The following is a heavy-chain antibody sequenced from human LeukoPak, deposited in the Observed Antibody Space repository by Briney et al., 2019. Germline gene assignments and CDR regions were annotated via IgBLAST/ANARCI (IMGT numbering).Heavy chain of an antibody. D-gene: IGHD4-11*01. Sequence: PGGSLRLSCAASGFTFSSYAMSWVRQTPGKGLEWVSAISGSGGSTSYADSVKGRFTISRDNSKNTLYLQMNSLRAEDTAVYYCAKSRLRFSSNSPADYWGQGTLVTVSS. CDR3: AKSRLRFSSNSPADY. J-gene: IGHJ4*02. CDR1: GFTFSSYA. V-gene: IGHV3-23*01. CDR2: ISGSGGST.